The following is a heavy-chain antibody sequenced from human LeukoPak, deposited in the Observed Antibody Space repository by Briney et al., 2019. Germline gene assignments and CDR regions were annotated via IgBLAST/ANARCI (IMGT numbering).Heavy chain of an antibody. CDR1: GGSVDINY. CDR3: ARVTVLRYFDWLLSKSNSGNYFDY. CDR2: IYYSGNT. Sequence: SETLSLACSVSGGSVDINYWSWIRQHPGKGLEWIGYIYYSGNTYYNPSLKSRVAISVDTSKNQFSLKLSSVTAADTAVYYCARVTVLRYFDWLLSKSNSGNYFDYWGQGALVTVSS. J-gene: IGHJ4*02. D-gene: IGHD3-9*01. V-gene: IGHV4-31*03.